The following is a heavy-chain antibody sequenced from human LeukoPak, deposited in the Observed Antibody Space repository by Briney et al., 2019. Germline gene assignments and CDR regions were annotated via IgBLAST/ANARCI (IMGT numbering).Heavy chain of an antibody. D-gene: IGHD1-1*01. CDR2: IYGGGTT. Sequence: GGSLRLSCAASGFTVSNSYMSWVRQAPGKGLEWVSIIYGGGTTYYGDSVKGRFTISRDNSKNTLYLQINSLRAEDTAVYYCAKLGTYYYYYMDVWGKGTTVTISS. V-gene: IGHV3-53*01. CDR3: AKLGTYYYYYMDV. J-gene: IGHJ6*03. CDR1: GFTVSNSY.